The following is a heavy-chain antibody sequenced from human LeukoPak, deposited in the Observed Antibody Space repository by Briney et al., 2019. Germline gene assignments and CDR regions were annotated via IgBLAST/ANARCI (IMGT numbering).Heavy chain of an antibody. CDR3: ARVTVTTNWFDP. V-gene: IGHV1-18*01. Sequence: ASVKVSCKASGYTFTSYGISWVRQAPGQGLEWMGWISAYNGNTNYAQKLQGRVTMTTDTSTSTAYMELSSLRSEDTAVYYCARVTVTTNWFDPWGQGTLVTVSS. CDR1: GYTFTSYG. J-gene: IGHJ5*02. CDR2: ISAYNGNT. D-gene: IGHD4-17*01.